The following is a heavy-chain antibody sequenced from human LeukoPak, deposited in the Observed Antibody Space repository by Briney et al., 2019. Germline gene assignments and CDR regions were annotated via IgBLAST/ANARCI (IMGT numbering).Heavy chain of an antibody. D-gene: IGHD1-7*01. CDR1: GYTFTNYG. CDR3: ATGGSNWNYQYYFEY. CDR2: ISPYNGKT. Sequence: ASMKVSCKTSGYTFTNYGINWVRQAPGQGLEWMGWISPYNGKTEFAQKFQGRVTMTTDTSTTTVYMELRSLRSDDTAVYYCATGGSNWNYQYYFEYWGQGTLVTVSS. V-gene: IGHV1-18*01. J-gene: IGHJ4*02.